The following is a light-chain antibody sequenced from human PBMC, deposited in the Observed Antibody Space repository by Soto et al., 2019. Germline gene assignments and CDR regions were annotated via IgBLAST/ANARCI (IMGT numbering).Light chain of an antibody. Sequence: QSVLTQPPSGSGAPGQTVTISCTGSSTNIRAGYDVHWYQRLPGTAPKVLIYSNNNRPSGVPDRFSGSKSGTSASLAITGLQAEDDADYYCQSYDSSLSGSYVFGTGTKLTVL. CDR3: QSYDSSLSGSYV. V-gene: IGLV1-40*01. CDR2: SNN. CDR1: STNIRAGYD. J-gene: IGLJ1*01.